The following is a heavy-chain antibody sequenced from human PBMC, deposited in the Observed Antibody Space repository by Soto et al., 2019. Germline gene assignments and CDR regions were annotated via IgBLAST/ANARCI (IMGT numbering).Heavy chain of an antibody. CDR2: SIPIFGTA. CDR3: ARGRGYSGDDHYYYFDMDV. D-gene: IGHD5-12*01. V-gene: IGHV1-69*13. CDR1: GYTFTSYA. J-gene: IGHJ6*02. Sequence: SVKVSCKASGYTFTSYAISWVRQAPGQGLEWMGGSIPIFGTANYAQKFQGRVTISVDESTSTAYMELSSLRSEDTAVYYCARGRGYSGDDHYYYFDMDVWGQGTTVTVSS.